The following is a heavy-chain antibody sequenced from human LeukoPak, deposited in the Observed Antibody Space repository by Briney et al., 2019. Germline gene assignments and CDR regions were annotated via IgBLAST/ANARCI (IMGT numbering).Heavy chain of an antibody. CDR1: GFSFTSYW. CDR3: ARGGSGWYFDY. D-gene: IGHD6-19*01. V-gene: IGHV5-51*01. Sequence: GESLKISCKGSGFSFTSYWIGWFRQMPEKGLECMGFIYTVDSDTKYNPAFQRQITISVDKSINTAYPQWSSLKASDAAIYYCARGGSGWYFDYWGQGSLVTVSS. J-gene: IGHJ4*02. CDR2: IYTVDSDT.